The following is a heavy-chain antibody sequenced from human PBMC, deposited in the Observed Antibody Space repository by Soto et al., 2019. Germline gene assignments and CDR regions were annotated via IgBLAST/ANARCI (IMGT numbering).Heavy chain of an antibody. CDR3: ARDAGVRGAIIDDLDS. V-gene: IGHV3-33*01. Sequence: QVKLVESGGGVVQPGTSLRLSCGASGFAFSDHGMHWVRQAPDRGLEWVGIIWDDGDNKFYGDSVKGRFTISRDNSKNTLYLHMTGLRTDDTAIYYCARDAGVRGAIIDDLDSWGPGTLVTVYS. CDR1: GFAFSDHG. CDR2: IWDDGDNK. D-gene: IGHD1-26*01. J-gene: IGHJ4*02.